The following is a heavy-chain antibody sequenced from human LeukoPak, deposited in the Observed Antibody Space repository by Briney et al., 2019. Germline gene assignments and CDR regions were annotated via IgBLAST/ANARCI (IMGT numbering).Heavy chain of an antibody. Sequence: PSETLSLTCAVYGGSFSGYYWSWIRQPPGKGLEWIGEINHSGNTNYNPSLKSRVTISVDTSKNQFSLKLSSVTAADTAVYYCARRGTAALDYWGQGTLVTVSS. CDR3: ARRGTAALDY. D-gene: IGHD2-2*01. V-gene: IGHV4-34*01. J-gene: IGHJ4*02. CDR1: GGSFSGYY. CDR2: INHSGNT.